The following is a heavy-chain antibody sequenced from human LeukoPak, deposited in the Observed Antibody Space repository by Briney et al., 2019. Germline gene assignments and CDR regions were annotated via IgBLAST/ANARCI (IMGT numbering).Heavy chain of an antibody. CDR2: ISSNGDNT. CDR3: VRGTGY. J-gene: IGHJ4*02. Sequence: QPGGSLRLSCSVSGFTFSTYVMHWVRQAPGKGLEYVSAISSNGDNTYYADSVKGIFTISRDNSKNTLYLQMSSLRADDTAVYYCVRGTGYWGQGTLVTVSS. V-gene: IGHV3-64D*06. CDR1: GFTFSTYV.